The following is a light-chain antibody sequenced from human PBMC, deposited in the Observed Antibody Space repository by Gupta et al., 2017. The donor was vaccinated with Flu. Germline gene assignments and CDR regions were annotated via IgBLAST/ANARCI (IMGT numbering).Light chain of an antibody. CDR3: QQTDISPFT. CDR1: QNIDES. Sequence: PSSLSAAVGDRATITCRASQNIDESLNWYQQRPGQSPTPLIYHASSLGSGVPSRFSGSGSGTDFTLSINKLQPEDFATYHCQQTDISPFTFGQGTRMDI. CDR2: HAS. J-gene: IGKJ5*01. V-gene: IGKV1-39*01.